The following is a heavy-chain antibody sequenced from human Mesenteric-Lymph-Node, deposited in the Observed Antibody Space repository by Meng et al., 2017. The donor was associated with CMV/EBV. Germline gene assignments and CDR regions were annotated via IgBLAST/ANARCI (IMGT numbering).Heavy chain of an antibody. CDR2: ISAYNGNT. J-gene: IGHJ3*02. D-gene: IGHD3-3*01. Sequence: ASVKVSCKASGYTFTSYGISWVRQAPGQGLEWMGWISAYNGNTDCAQKLQGRVTMTTDTSTRTAYMDLRSLRSDDTAVYYCARFRTYEDFWSEGTKEKPDAFDIWGQGTMVTVSS. CDR1: GYTFTSYG. V-gene: IGHV1-18*01. CDR3: ARFRTYEDFWSEGTKEKPDAFDI.